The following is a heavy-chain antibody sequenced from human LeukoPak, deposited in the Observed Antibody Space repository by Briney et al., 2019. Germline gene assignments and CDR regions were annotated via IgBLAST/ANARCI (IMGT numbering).Heavy chain of an antibody. V-gene: IGHV1-69*13. CDR1: EGTFSSYA. Sequence: GASVKVSCKASEGTFSSYAISWVRQAPGQGLEWMGGIIPIFGTANYAQKFQGRVTITADESTSTAYMELSSLRSEDTAVYYCARDQELEPNAFDIWGQGTMVTVSS. CDR2: IIPIFGTA. D-gene: IGHD1-1*01. CDR3: ARDQELEPNAFDI. J-gene: IGHJ3*02.